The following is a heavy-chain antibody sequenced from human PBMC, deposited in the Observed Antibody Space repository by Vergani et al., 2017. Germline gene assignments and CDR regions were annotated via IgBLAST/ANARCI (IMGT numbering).Heavy chain of an antibody. V-gene: IGHV4-61*02. D-gene: IGHD6-13*01. CDR3: ARDRDSSSSYYYYGMDV. J-gene: IGHJ6*02. CDR2: IYTSGST. CDR1: GGSISSGSYY. Sequence: QVQLQESGPGLVKPSQTLSLTCTVSGGSISSGSYYWSLIRQPAGKGLEWIGRIYTSGSTNYNPSLKSRVTISVDTSKNQFSLKLSSVTAADTAVYYCARDRDSSSSYYYYGMDVWGQGTTVTVSS.